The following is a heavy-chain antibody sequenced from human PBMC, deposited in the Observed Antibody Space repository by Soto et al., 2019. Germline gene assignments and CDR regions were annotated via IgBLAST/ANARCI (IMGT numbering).Heavy chain of an antibody. J-gene: IGHJ6*02. CDR1: GGSISSSNW. CDR2: IYHSGST. CDR3: ARDGVYGDSERVYGMDV. Sequence: QVQLQESGPGLVKPSGTLSLTCAVSGGSISSSNWWSWVRQPLGKGLEWIGEIYHSGSTNYNPSLKSRVTISVDKSKNQFSLKLSSVTAADTAVYYCARDGVYGDSERVYGMDVWGQGTTVTVSS. V-gene: IGHV4-4*02. D-gene: IGHD4-17*01.